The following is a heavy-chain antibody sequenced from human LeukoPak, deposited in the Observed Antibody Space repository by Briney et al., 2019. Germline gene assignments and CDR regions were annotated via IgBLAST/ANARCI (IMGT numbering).Heavy chain of an antibody. CDR3: ARLLRGIAAANWFDP. V-gene: IGHV4-39*01. CDR1: GGSISSSSYY. D-gene: IGHD6-13*01. J-gene: IGHJ5*02. CDR2: IYYSGST. Sequence: SETLSLTCTVSGGSISSSSYYWGWIRQPAGKGLEWIGSIYYSGSTYYNPSLKSRVTISVDTSKNQFSLKLSSVTAADTAVYYCARLLRGIAAANWFDPWGQGTLVTVSS.